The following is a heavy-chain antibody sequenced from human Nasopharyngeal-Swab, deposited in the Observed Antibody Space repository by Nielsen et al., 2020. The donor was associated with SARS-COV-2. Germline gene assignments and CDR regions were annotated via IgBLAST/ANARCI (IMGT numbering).Heavy chain of an antibody. D-gene: IGHD6-13*01. CDR2: ISSSSSYI. CDR3: ARDSQYSSSWYLIDY. Sequence: SCAASGFTFSDYYMSWIRQAPGKGLEWVSYISSSSSYIYYADSVKGRFTISRDNAKNSLYLQMNSLRAEDTAVYYCARDSQYSSSWYLIDYWGQGTLVTVSS. CDR1: GFTFSDYY. V-gene: IGHV3-11*06. J-gene: IGHJ4*02.